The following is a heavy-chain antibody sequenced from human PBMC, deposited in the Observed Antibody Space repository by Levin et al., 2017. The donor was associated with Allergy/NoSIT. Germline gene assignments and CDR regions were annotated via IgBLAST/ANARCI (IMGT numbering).Heavy chain of an antibody. J-gene: IGHJ4*02. CDR1: GGPFSKYA. CDR2: VIPFFATS. D-gene: IGHD6-25*01. V-gene: IGHV1-69*01. CDR3: AWDEAATQKKY. Sequence: KISCKVSGGPFSKYAISWVRQAPGQGLEWVGGVIPFFATSNYARRLQGRVTITADESTTTAYMEVNSLTSEDTAVYYCAWDEAATQKKYWGQGTLVTVSS.